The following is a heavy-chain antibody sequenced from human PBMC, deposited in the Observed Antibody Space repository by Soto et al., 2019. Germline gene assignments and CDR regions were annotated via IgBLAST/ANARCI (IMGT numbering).Heavy chain of an antibody. CDR1: GYTFTGHY. V-gene: IGHV1-2*02. Sequence: QVQLVQSGAEVKKPGASVKVSCKASGYTFTGHYIDWVRQAPGQGPEWMGEISPVTGGAKYAQKFQGRVTMTRDTSITTVYMELTNLSPDDTAVYYCGRGRSGELVVFYWGQGTLVSVSS. CDR2: ISPVTGGA. J-gene: IGHJ4*02. D-gene: IGHD1-7*01. CDR3: GRGRSGELVVFY.